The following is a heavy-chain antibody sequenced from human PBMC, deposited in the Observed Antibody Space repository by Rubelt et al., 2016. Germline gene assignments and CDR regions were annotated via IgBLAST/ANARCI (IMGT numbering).Heavy chain of an antibody. Sequence: EHWLGGVRPGGSLRLSCAGSGFTFSDFFMNWVRQAPGKALEWVSYISSSSDTIYYTDSVKGRFTISRDNAMNLLDLQLNSLTAEDTAVYSCARGAGYCTSTNCHVYFDSWGQGTLVTVSS. V-gene: IGHV3-11*04. J-gene: IGHJ4*02. D-gene: IGHD2-2*01. CDR3: ARGAGYCTSTNCHVYFDS. CDR2: ISSSSDTI. CDR1: GFTFSDFF.